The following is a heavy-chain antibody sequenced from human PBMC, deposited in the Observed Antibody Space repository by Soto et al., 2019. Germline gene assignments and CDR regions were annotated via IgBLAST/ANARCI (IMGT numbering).Heavy chain of an antibody. D-gene: IGHD3-10*01. Sequence: ASVKVSCKASGYTFTSYDINWVRQATGQGLEWMGWMNPNSGNTGYAQKFQGRVTMTRNTSISTAYMELSSLRSEDTAVYYCARALPVTMVRGVGKYFQHWGQGTLVTVSS. CDR3: ARALPVTMVRGVGKYFQH. J-gene: IGHJ1*01. V-gene: IGHV1-8*01. CDR1: GYTFTSYD. CDR2: MNPNSGNT.